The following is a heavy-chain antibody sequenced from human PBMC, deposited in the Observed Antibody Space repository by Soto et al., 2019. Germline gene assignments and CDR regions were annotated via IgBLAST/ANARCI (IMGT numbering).Heavy chain of an antibody. J-gene: IGHJ6*02. CDR2: IKSKTDGGTT. D-gene: IGHD6-13*01. V-gene: IGHV3-15*07. CDR1: GFTFSNAW. Sequence: GGSLRLSCAASGFTFSNAWMNWVRQAPGKGLEWVGRIKSKTDGGTTDYAAPVKGRVTISRDDSKNTLYLQMNSLKTEDTAVYYCTTDRYSSSWYVNYYYYGMDVWGQGTTVTVSS. CDR3: TTDRYSSSWYVNYYYYGMDV.